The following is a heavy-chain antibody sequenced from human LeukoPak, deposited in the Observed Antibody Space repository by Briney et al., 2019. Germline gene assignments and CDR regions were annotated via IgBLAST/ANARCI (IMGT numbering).Heavy chain of an antibody. D-gene: IGHD3-22*01. Sequence: SETLSLTCTVSGGSISGYYWSWIRQPPGKGLEWIGEINHSGSTNYNPSLKSRVTISVDTSKNQFSLKLSSVTAADTAVYYCARGPRTYYYDSSGYYPWGQGTLVTVSS. J-gene: IGHJ5*02. V-gene: IGHV4-34*01. CDR2: INHSGST. CDR1: GGSISGYY. CDR3: ARGPRTYYYDSSGYYP.